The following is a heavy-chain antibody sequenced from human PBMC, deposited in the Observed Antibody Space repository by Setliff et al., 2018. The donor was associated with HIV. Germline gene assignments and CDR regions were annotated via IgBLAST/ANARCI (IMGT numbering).Heavy chain of an antibody. D-gene: IGHD3-10*01. Sequence: PSETLSLTCTVSGGSISSYYWSWIRQPPGKGLEWIGHIYYSGSTDYNPSLTSRVIISVDPSKNQFTLMLSSVTAADTAVYYCASLGGGVIIDTWGQGTLVTVSS. J-gene: IGHJ5*02. CDR1: GGSISSYY. CDR3: ASLGGGVIIDT. V-gene: IGHV4-59*12. CDR2: IYYSGST.